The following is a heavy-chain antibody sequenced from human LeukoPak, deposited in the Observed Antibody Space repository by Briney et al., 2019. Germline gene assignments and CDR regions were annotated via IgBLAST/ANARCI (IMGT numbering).Heavy chain of an antibody. D-gene: IGHD1-26*01. Sequence: GGSLRFSCAASGFTFSHYAMHWVRQAPGKGLEWVAVILYDGTNKYYADSVKGRFTISRDNSKNTLYLQMNSLRAEDTAVYYCARARNGTLKYWGQGTLGTLSS. CDR1: GFTFSHYA. V-gene: IGHV3-30*01. J-gene: IGHJ4*02. CDR2: ILYDGTNK. CDR3: ARARNGTLKY.